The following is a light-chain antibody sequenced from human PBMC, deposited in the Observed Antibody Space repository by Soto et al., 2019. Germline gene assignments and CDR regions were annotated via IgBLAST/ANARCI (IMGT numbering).Light chain of an antibody. CDR3: TSYTTSSTHWV. J-gene: IGLJ3*02. CDR1: SSDVGGYNY. V-gene: IGLV2-14*01. CDR2: EVS. Sequence: QSVLTQPASVSGSPGQSITISCTGTSSDVGGYNYVSWYQQHPGKAPKLMIYEVSNRPSGVSNRFSGSKSGNTASLTISGLQAEDEADYHCTSYTTSSTHWVFGGGTQLTVL.